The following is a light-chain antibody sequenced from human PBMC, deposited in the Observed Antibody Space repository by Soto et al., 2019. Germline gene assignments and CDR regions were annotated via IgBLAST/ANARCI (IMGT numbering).Light chain of an antibody. CDR3: QQYYSTPHT. CDR1: QSVLYSSNNKNY. J-gene: IGKJ2*01. V-gene: IGKV4-1*01. CDR2: WAS. Sequence: DIVMTQSPDSLAVSLGEGATINCKSSQSVLYSSNNKNYLAWYQQKPGQPPKLLIYWASTRESGVPDRFSGSGSGTDFTLTSSSLQAEDVAVYYCQQYYSTPHTFGQGTKLEIK.